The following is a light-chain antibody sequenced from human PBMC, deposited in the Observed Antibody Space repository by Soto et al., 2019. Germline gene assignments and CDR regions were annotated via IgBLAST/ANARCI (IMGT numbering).Light chain of an antibody. CDR2: DTF. CDR1: QSVNSD. J-gene: IGKJ2*01. CDR3: QHRTSRYT. V-gene: IGKV3-11*01. Sequence: EIVLTQSPATLSLSPGERATLSCTASQSVNSDLAWYQHRPGQAPRLLIYDTFNRATGVPARFSGSGSGTDFTLTISSLEPEDFAVYYCQHRTSRYTFGQGTKVDI.